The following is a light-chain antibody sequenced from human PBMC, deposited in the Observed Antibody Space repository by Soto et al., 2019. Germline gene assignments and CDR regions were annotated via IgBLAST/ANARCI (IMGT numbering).Light chain of an antibody. V-gene: IGKV1-12*01. Sequence: DIQMTQYPSSVSAAVGDRVTITCRASQAIDSWLAWYQQKPGAAPKLLIFPGSLLHSGFPPRFSGSGSGTDFTLTIRSLQHDDFEPYYCQQTLSSAPTFGQGTK. CDR2: PGS. CDR1: QAIDSW. CDR3: QQTLSSAPT. J-gene: IGKJ1*01.